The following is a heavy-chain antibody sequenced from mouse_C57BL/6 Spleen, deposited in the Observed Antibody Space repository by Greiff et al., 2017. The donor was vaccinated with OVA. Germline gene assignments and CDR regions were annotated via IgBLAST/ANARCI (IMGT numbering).Heavy chain of an antibody. Sequence: QLQESGPELVKPGASVKISCKASGYSFTDYNMNWVKQSNGKSLEWIGVINPNYGTTSYNQKFKGKATLTVDQSSSTAYMQLNSLTSEDSAVYYCARGGKYSNYWYFDVWGTGTTVTVSS. CDR1: GYSFTDYN. D-gene: IGHD2-5*01. CDR3: ARGGKYSNYWYFDV. CDR2: INPNYGTT. V-gene: IGHV1-39*01. J-gene: IGHJ1*03.